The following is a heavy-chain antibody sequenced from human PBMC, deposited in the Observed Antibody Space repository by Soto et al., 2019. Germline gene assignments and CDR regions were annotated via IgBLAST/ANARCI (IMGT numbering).Heavy chain of an antibody. V-gene: IGHV4-59*01. J-gene: IGHJ4*02. CDR2: IYHNGRA. D-gene: IGHD4-17*01. Sequence: SETLSLTCSVSGGSIRSNFWSWIRQPPGKGLEWIGYIYHNGRANYNPSLKSRVTISLDTSKNQFSLKLNSVTAADTAVYYCARKNNYGDPCDYWGQGTLVTVSS. CDR1: GGSIRSNF. CDR3: ARKNNYGDPCDY.